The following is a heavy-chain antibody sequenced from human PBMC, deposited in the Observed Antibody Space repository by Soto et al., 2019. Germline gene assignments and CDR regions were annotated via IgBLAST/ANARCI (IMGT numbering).Heavy chain of an antibody. CDR1: GFTFSSYG. CDR3: AAIAAAGTFPP. J-gene: IGHJ5*02. D-gene: IGHD6-13*01. CDR2: ISYDGSNK. Sequence: QVQLVESGGGVVQPGRSLRLSCAASGFTFSSYGMHWVRQAPGKGLEWVAVISYDGSNKYYADSVKGRFTISRDNSKNTLYLQMNSLRAEDTAVYYCAAIAAAGTFPPWGQGTLVTVSS. V-gene: IGHV3-30*03.